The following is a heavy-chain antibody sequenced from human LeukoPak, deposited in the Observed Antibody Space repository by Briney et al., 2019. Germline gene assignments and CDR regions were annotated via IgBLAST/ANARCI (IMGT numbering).Heavy chain of an antibody. J-gene: IGHJ6*02. CDR2: INPNSGGT. V-gene: IGHV1-2*02. CDR3: ARDPVVVVVAASLYYGMDV. CDR1: GYTFTGYY. D-gene: IGHD2-15*01. Sequence: ASVKVSCKASGYTFTGYYMHWVRQAPGQGLEWMGWINPNSGGTNYAQKFQGRVTMTRDTSISTAYMELSRLRSDDTAVYCCARDPVVVVVAASLYYGMDVWGQGTTVTVSS.